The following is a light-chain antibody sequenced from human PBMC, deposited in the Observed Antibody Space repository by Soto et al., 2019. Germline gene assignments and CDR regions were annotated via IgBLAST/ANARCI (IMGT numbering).Light chain of an antibody. CDR2: GAS. J-gene: IGKJ5*01. Sequence: EILLTQSPGTLSLSPGERATLSCGASQSVSRSYLAWYQQKPGKAPRLLIYGASSRATGIPERFGGSGSGTDFTLTISRLEPEDFALYYCQQYGSSPVTFGQGTRLEIK. CDR1: QSVSRSY. V-gene: IGKV3-20*01. CDR3: QQYGSSPVT.